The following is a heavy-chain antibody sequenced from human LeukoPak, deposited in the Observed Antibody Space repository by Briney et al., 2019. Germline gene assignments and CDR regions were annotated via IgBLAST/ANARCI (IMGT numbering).Heavy chain of an antibody. CDR3: ARGVEPLAANTLAY. V-gene: IGHV3-53*01. CDR2: LYNNGNT. CDR1: GFTVITHD. D-gene: IGHD1-14*01. Sequence: PGGSLRHFCAASGFTVITHDMMWLRQAPGKGLEWVAVLYNNGNTKYADSVQGRFTISRDNSKNPLYLEMNSLSPADTAVYYCARGVEPLAANTLAYWGQGTLVTVSS. J-gene: IGHJ4*02.